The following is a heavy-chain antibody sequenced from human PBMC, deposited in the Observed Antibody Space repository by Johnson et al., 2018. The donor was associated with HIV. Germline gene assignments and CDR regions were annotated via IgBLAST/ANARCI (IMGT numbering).Heavy chain of an antibody. V-gene: IGHV3-30-3*01. Sequence: QVQLVESGGGVVQPGRSLRLSCAASGFTFSNYAMHWVRQAPGKGLEWVALISYDGSNKYHADSVKGRFTISRDNSKNTLYLQMNSLRAEDTAGYYCARDLRGAFDIWGQGTMVTVSS. J-gene: IGHJ3*02. CDR2: ISYDGSNK. CDR3: ARDLRGAFDI. CDR1: GFTFSNYA.